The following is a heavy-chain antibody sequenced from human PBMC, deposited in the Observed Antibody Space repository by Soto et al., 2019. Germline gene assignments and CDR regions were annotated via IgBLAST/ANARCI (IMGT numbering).Heavy chain of an antibody. CDR1: GFTFSSYG. CDR3: ARGDYYGAGEGIDY. D-gene: IGHD3-10*01. V-gene: IGHV3-33*01. J-gene: IGHJ4*02. CDR2: IWYDGSNK. Sequence: QVQLVESGGGVVQPGRSLRLSCAASGFTFSSYGMHWVRQAPGKGLEWVAGIWYDGSNKYYADSVKGRFTISRDNSKNTLYLQIKSLRAEDTAMYYCARGDYYGAGEGIDYWGQGTLVTVSS.